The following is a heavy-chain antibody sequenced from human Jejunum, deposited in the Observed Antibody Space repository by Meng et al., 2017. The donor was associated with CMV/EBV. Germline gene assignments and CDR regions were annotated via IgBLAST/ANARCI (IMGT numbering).Heavy chain of an antibody. V-gene: IGHV3-15*01. D-gene: IGHD3-10*01. CDR2: IKNEVDGGTV. CDR3: TTDIRGRDDPSTYLWFGDLHFDS. J-gene: IGHJ4*02. Sequence: WVRQAPGKGPEWVGRIKNEVDGGTVDYAAPVRDRFTISRDNSKTTVYLQMNSLKSEDTGIYYCTTDIRGRDDPSTYLWFGDLHFDSRGQGTLVTVSS.